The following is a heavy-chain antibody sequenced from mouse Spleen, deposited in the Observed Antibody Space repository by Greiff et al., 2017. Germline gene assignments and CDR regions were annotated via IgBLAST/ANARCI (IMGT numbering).Heavy chain of an antibody. V-gene: IGHV2-6*01. CDR1: GFSLTSYG. J-gene: IGHJ3*01. Sequence: VMLVESGPGLVAPSQSLSITCTVSGFSLTSYGVDWVRQSPGKGLEWLGVIWGGGSTNYNSALKSRLSISKDNSKSQVFLKMNSLQTDDTAMYYCASGWNQAWFAYWGQGTLVTVSA. CDR2: IWGGGST. CDR3: ASGWNQAWFAY.